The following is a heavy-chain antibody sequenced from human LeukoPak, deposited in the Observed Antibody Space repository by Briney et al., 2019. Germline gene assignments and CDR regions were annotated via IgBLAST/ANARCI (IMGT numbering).Heavy chain of an antibody. V-gene: IGHV3-23*01. Sequence: GGSLRLSCAASGFPFSSFAMSWVRQAPGKGLEWVSAISGSSDDTYYADSVKGRFTISRDNSKNTLYLQMNSLRAEDTAVYYCAKGTVVTTYPLADYWGQGTLVTVSS. J-gene: IGHJ4*02. D-gene: IGHD2-21*02. CDR1: GFPFSSFA. CDR2: ISGSSDDT. CDR3: AKGTVVTTYPLADY.